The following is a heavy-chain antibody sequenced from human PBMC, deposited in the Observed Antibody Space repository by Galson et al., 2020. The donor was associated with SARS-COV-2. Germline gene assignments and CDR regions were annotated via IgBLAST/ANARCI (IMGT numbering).Heavy chain of an antibody. J-gene: IGHJ6*02. CDR1: GFTFSSYG. D-gene: IGHD3-9*01. CDR3: AKDLRLVGRHYGMDV. CDR2: ISYDGSNK. V-gene: IGHV3-30*18. Sequence: GGSLRLSCAASGFTFSSYGMHWVRQAPGKGLEWVAVISYDGSNKYYADSVKGRFTISRDNSKNTLYLQMNSLRAEDTAVYYCAKDLRLVGRHYGMDVWGQGTTVTVSS.